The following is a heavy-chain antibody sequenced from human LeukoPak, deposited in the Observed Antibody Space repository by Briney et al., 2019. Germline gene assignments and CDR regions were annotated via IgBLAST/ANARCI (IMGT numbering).Heavy chain of an antibody. Sequence: GGSLRLSCAASGFTVSSNYMSWVRQAPGKGLEWVAVISYDGSNKYYADSVKGRFTISRDNSKNTLYLQMNSLRAEDTAVYYCAKDIGSGSYDNYYYYGMDVWGQGTTVTVSS. CDR3: AKDIGSGSYDNYYYYGMDV. D-gene: IGHD3-10*01. J-gene: IGHJ6*02. CDR2: ISYDGSNK. V-gene: IGHV3-30*18. CDR1: GFTVSSNY.